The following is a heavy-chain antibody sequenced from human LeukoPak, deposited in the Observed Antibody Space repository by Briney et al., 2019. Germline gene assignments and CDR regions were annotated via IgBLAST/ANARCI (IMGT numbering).Heavy chain of an antibody. Sequence: SVKVSCKASGGTFSSYAISWVRQAPGQGLEWMGRIIPIFGTANYAQKFQGRVTITTDESTSTAYMELSSLRSEDTAVYYCATPPFNGGYAEYFQHWGQGTLVTVSS. J-gene: IGHJ1*01. CDR3: ATPPFNGGYAEYFQH. V-gene: IGHV1-69*05. D-gene: IGHD2-8*01. CDR2: IIPIFGTA. CDR1: GGTFSSYA.